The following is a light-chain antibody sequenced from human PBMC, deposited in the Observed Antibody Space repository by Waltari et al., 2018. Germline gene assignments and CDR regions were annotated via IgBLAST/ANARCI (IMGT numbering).Light chain of an antibody. CDR2: DAS. CDR1: QSVGRA. CDR3: QHYVRLPVT. Sequence: VLTQSPGTLSLSPGERATLSCRASQSVGRALARYQQKPGQAPRLLIYDASIRATGVPDRFSGSGSGTDFGLTISRLEPEDVAVYNCQHYVRLPVTFGQGTKVE. V-gene: IGKV3-20*01. J-gene: IGKJ1*01.